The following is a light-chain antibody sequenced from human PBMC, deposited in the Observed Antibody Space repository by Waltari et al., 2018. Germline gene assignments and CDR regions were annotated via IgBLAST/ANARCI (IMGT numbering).Light chain of an antibody. V-gene: IGKV3-20*01. CDR3: QQYDGIVVT. Sequence: EIVLTQSPGTLSLSPGDRATLSCRASQTVSTIALSWYQQKPGQAPRVLLYSTYNGATGIPDRFSGSGSGTDFTLTINRLAPEDFAMYYCQQYDGIVVTFGGGTKVEI. J-gene: IGKJ4*01. CDR2: STY. CDR1: QTVSTIA.